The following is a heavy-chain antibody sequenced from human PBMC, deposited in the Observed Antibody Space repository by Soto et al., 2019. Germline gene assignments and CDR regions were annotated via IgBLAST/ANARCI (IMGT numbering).Heavy chain of an antibody. D-gene: IGHD6-19*01. V-gene: IGHV1-46*01. Sequence: ASVKVSCKASGYTFTSYYMHWVRQAPGQGLEWMGIINPSGGSTSYAQKFQGRVTMTRDTSTSTVYMELSSLRSEDTAVYYCARERISGWYAGPPYGMAVWGQGTTVTVSS. CDR1: GYTFTSYY. CDR3: ARERISGWYAGPPYGMAV. J-gene: IGHJ6*02. CDR2: INPSGGST.